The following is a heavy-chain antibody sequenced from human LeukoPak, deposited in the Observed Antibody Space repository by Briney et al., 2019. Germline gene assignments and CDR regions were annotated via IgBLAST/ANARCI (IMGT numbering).Heavy chain of an antibody. CDR2: IHYSGST. CDR1: GGSISSSSYY. V-gene: IGHV4-39*01. CDR3: ASLSGYEADY. J-gene: IGHJ4*02. Sequence: SETLSLTCTVSGGSISSSSYYWGWIRQPPGKGLEWIGSIHYSGSTYYNPSLKSRVTISVDTSKNQFSLKLSSVTAADTAVYYCASLSGYEADYWGQGTLVTVSS. D-gene: IGHD5-12*01.